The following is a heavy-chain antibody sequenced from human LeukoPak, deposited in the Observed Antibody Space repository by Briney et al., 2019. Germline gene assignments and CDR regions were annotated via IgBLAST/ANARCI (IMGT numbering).Heavy chain of an antibody. J-gene: IGHJ6*03. CDR2: INPSGGST. CDR3: ARDGEPAPGYYYYYVDV. D-gene: IGHD4-17*01. CDR1: GYTFTSYY. Sequence: ASVKVSCKASGYTFTSYYMHWVRQAPGQGLEWMGIINPSGGSTSYAQKFQGRVTMTRDTSTSTVYMELSSLRSEDTAVYYCARDGEPAPGYYYYYVDVWGKGTTVTVSS. V-gene: IGHV1-46*01.